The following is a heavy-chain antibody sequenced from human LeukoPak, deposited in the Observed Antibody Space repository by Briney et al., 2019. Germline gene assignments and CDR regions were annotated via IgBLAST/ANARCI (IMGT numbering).Heavy chain of an antibody. J-gene: IGHJ5*02. CDR1: GGTFSSYA. CDR2: ISAYNGNT. CDR3: AREDRASSGSYYSTTTWFDP. D-gene: IGHD1-26*01. V-gene: IGHV1-18*01. Sequence: ASVKVSCKASGGTFSSYAISWVRQAPGQGLEWMGWISAYNGNTNYAQKLQGRVTMTTDTSTSTAYMELRSLRSDDTAVYYCAREDRASSGSYYSTTTWFDPWGQGTLVTVSS.